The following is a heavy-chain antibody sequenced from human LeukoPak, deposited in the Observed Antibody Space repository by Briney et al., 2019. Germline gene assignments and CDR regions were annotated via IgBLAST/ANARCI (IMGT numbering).Heavy chain of an antibody. Sequence: GGSLRLSCAASGFTFSSYAMSWVRQPPGKGLEWVSAISGSGGSTYYADSVKGRFTISRDNSKNTLYLQMNSLRAEDTAVYYCAKVYGAARQGAFDYWGQGTLVTVSS. V-gene: IGHV3-23*01. CDR1: GFTFSSYA. J-gene: IGHJ4*02. CDR2: ISGSGGST. D-gene: IGHD6-6*01. CDR3: AKVYGAARQGAFDY.